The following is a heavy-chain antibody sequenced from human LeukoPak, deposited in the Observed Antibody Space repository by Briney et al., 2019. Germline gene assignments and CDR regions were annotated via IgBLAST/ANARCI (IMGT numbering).Heavy chain of an antibody. CDR3: ARDRSYAPAAPGWYFDL. CDR1: GYTFTSYY. CDR2: INPSGGST. J-gene: IGHJ2*01. V-gene: IGHV1-46*01. Sequence: ASVKVSCKASGYTFTSYYMHWVRQAPGQGLEWMGIINPSGGSTSYAQKFQGRVTMTRDTSTSTVYMELSSLRSEDTAVYYCARDRSYAPAAPGWYFDLWGRGILVTVSS. D-gene: IGHD3-16*01.